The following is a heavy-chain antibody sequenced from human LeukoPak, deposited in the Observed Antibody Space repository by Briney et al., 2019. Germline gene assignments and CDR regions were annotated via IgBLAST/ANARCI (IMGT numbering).Heavy chain of an antibody. J-gene: IGHJ4*02. D-gene: IGHD4-17*01. CDR2: ISGSGGST. Sequence: GSLRLSCAASGFTFSDYYMSWIRQAPGKGLEWVSAISGSGGSTYYADSVKGRFTISRDNSKNTLYLQMNSLRAEDTAVYYCAILTTADVFDYWGQGTLVTVSS. V-gene: IGHV3-23*01. CDR3: AILTTADVFDY. CDR1: GFTFSDYY.